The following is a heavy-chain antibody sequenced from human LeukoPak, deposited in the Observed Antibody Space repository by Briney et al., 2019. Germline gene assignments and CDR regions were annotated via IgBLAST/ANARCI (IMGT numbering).Heavy chain of an antibody. CDR3: ARAALLYYYDSSGTGNAFDI. CDR2: IYTSGST. D-gene: IGHD3-22*01. Sequence: PSETLSLTCTVSVCSISSGSYYWSWIRQPAGKGLEWIGRIYTSGSTNYNPSLKSRVTISVDTSKNQFSLKLSSVTAADTAVYYCARAALLYYYDSSGTGNAFDIWGQGTMVTVSS. CDR1: VCSISSGSYY. V-gene: IGHV4-61*02. J-gene: IGHJ3*02.